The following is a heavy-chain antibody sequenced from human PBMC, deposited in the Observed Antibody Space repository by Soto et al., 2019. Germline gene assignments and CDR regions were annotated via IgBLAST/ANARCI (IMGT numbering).Heavy chain of an antibody. CDR1: GGSFSGYY. V-gene: IGHV4-34*01. CDR2: INHSGRT. D-gene: IGHD1-7*01. CDR3: ARGKGLELRYYYYYVMDV. J-gene: IGHJ6*02. Sequence: QVQLQQWGAGLLKPSETLSLTCAVYGGSFSGYYWSWIRQPPGKGVEWLGEINHSGRTNYNPSLKSRVTRSADTTKNQFSLKLSSVTAADTAVYYCARGKGLELRYYYYYVMDVWGQGTTVTVSS.